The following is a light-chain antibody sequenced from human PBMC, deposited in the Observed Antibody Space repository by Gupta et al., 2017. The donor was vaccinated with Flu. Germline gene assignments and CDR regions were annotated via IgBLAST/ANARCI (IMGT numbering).Light chain of an antibody. CDR2: DNS. CDR1: NIGSKS. J-gene: IGLJ1*01. CDR3: QVWDNTGEHPYV. Sequence: SYVLTQPPSLSVAPGQPARLPCGGINIGSKSVHWYQQKPGQAPVLVVYDNSDRPSGIPERFSGSNSGNTATLTISRVEDGDEADYYCQVWDNTGEHPYVFGGGTRVTVL. V-gene: IGLV3-21*02.